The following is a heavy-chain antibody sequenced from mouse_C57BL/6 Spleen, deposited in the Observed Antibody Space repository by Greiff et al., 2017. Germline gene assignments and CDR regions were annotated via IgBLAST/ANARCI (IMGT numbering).Heavy chain of an antibody. CDR1: GFSLTSYG. D-gene: IGHD4-1*01. Sequence: VQLVESGPGLVQPSQSLSITCTVSGFSLTSYGVHWVRQSPGKGLEWLGVIWRGGSTDYNAAFMSRLSITKDNSKSQVFFKMNSLQADDTAIYYCAKKAWDNVRYFDVWGTGTTVTVSS. CDR3: AKKAWDNVRYFDV. CDR2: IWRGGST. J-gene: IGHJ1*03. V-gene: IGHV2-5*01.